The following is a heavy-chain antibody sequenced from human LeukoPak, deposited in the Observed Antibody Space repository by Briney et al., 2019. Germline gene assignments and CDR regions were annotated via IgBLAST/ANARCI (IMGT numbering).Heavy chain of an antibody. CDR3: ARWSGSYFDY. D-gene: IGHD1-26*01. J-gene: IGHJ4*02. V-gene: IGHV4-61*02. Sequence: SQTLSLTCTVSGGSISSGSYYWSWIRQPAGKGLEWIGRIYYSGSTYYNPSLKSRVTISVDTSKNQFSLKLSSVTAADTAVYYCARWSGSYFDYWGQGTLVTVSS. CDR2: IYYSGST. CDR1: GGSISSGSYY.